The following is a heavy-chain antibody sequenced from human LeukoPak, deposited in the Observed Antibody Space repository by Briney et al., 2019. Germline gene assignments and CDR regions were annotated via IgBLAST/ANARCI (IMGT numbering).Heavy chain of an antibody. Sequence: GGSLRLSCTASGFTFSSYSMNWARQAPGKGLEGISYISRSSGAIYYADSVKGRFTISRDNAENSLYLRMSSLRAVDTAVYFCARGQLDSYNPFDYWGQGILVTVSS. D-gene: IGHD1-1*01. CDR3: ARGQLDSYNPFDY. CDR1: GFTFSSYS. V-gene: IGHV3-48*01. CDR2: ISRSSGAI. J-gene: IGHJ4*02.